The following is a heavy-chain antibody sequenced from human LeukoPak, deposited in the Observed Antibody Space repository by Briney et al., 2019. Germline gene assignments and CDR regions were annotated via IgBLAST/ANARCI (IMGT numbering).Heavy chain of an antibody. Sequence: GGSLRLSCAASGFTFSDYYMSWIRQAPGKGLEWVSYISSSGSTIYYADSVKGRFTISRDNAKNSLYLQMNSLRAEDTAVYYCARYFDSSGYYDNFDYWGQGTLVTVSS. V-gene: IGHV3-11*04. CDR3: ARYFDSSGYYDNFDY. CDR1: GFTFSDYY. J-gene: IGHJ4*02. CDR2: ISSSGSTI. D-gene: IGHD3-22*01.